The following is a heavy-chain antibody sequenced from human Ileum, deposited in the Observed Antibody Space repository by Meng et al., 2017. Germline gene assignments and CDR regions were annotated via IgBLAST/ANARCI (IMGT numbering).Heavy chain of an antibody. CDR3: ARAWSIVGATRVGYYYYYGMDV. Sequence: SVKVSCKASGGTFSSYAISWVRQAPGQGLEWMGGIIPNFGTANYAQKFQGRVTITADESTSTAYMELSSLRSEDTAVYYCARAWSIVGATRVGYYYYYGMDVWGQGTTVTVSS. D-gene: IGHD1-26*01. J-gene: IGHJ6*02. V-gene: IGHV1-69*13. CDR2: IIPNFGTA. CDR1: GGTFSSYA.